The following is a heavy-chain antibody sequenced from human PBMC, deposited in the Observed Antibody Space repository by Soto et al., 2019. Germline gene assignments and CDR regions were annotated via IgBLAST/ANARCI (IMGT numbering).Heavy chain of an antibody. J-gene: IGHJ6*02. V-gene: IGHV3-33*01. Sequence: PGGSLRLACAASGFSFSSYGMHWVRQAPGKGLERVAVIWYDGSNKYYADSVKGRFTITRDNSKNTLYLQKNSLRAEDTAVYYCARVAVAGPYYYYGMDVWGQGT. D-gene: IGHD6-19*01. CDR3: ARVAVAGPYYYYGMDV. CDR2: IWYDGSNK. CDR1: GFSFSSYG.